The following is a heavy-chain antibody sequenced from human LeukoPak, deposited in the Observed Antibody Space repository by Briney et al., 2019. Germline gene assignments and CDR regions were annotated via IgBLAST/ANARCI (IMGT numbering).Heavy chain of an antibody. CDR1: GGSIRTYY. CDR2: TYYSGST. D-gene: IGHD6-13*01. Sequence: PSETLSLTCTVSGGSIRTYYWSWIRQPPGKGLEWIGYTYYSGSTSYNPSLESRVTISVDMSKNQFSLNLTSVTAADTAVYYCATDRHSSSWYVFDYWGQGTPVTVSS. V-gene: IGHV4-59*08. J-gene: IGHJ4*02. CDR3: ATDRHSSSWYVFDY.